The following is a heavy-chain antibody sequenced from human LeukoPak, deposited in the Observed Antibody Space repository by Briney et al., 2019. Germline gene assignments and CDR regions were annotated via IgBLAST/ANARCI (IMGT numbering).Heavy chain of an antibody. J-gene: IGHJ6*03. Sequence: ASVKVSCKASGYTFTSYAMNWVRQAPGQGLEWMGWINTNTGNPTYAQGFTGRFVFSLDTSVSTAYLQISSLKAEDTAVYYCARALAAADLLPGDYYYYMDVWGKGTTVTVSS. CDR2: INTNTGNP. CDR1: GYTFTSYA. D-gene: IGHD6-13*01. CDR3: ARALAAADLLPGDYYYYMDV. V-gene: IGHV7-4-1*02.